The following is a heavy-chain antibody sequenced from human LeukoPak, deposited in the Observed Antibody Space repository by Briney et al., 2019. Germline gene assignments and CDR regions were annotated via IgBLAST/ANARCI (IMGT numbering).Heavy chain of an antibody. V-gene: IGHV4-39*07. CDR2: IYYRGST. CDR1: SDSISSTYYY. J-gene: IGHJ4*02. D-gene: IGHD6-19*01. Sequence: PSETLSLTCSVSSDSISSTYYYWGWIRQPPGKGLEWIGNIYYRGSTYYNPSLKRRVIISVDTSKNQFSLILTSVTAADTAVYYCARLYSYGWYYFDYWGQGTLVTVSS. CDR3: ARLYSYGWYYFDY.